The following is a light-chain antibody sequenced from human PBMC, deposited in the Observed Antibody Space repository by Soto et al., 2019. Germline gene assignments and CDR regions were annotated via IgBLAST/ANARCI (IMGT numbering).Light chain of an antibody. J-gene: IGKJ1*01. Sequence: DLQMTQSPSAMSASIGDRVSIXXRASQGISHYVDWVQQKPGKVPKGXIYAASSLQRGGPSRFSGSGSGTEFTLTSSSLQPADFATYYCQQHNSYPRTFGQGTKVEIK. CDR1: QGISHY. CDR3: QQHNSYPRT. CDR2: AAS. V-gene: IGKV1-17*03.